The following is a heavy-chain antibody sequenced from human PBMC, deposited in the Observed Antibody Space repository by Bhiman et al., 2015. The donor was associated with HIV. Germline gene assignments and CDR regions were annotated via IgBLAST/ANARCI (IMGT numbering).Heavy chain of an antibody. CDR1: GFTFSSYG. D-gene: IGHD6-19*01. J-gene: IGHJ4*02. V-gene: IGHV3-30*02. CDR2: IRYDGSNK. CDR3: AKDSSGYHFDY. Sequence: VQLVESGGGVVQPGGSLRLSCAASGFTFSSYGMHWVRQAPGKGLEWVAFIRYDGSNKYYADSVKGRFTISRDNSKNTLYLQMNSLRAEDTAVYYCAKDSSGYHFDYWGQGTLVTVSS.